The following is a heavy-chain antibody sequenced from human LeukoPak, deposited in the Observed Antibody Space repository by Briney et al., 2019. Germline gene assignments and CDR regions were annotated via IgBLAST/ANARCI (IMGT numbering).Heavy chain of an antibody. CDR1: GFTFSSSA. CDR3: AEEVRPNDY. CDR2: ISRTGGDT. Sequence: PGGSLRLSCGASGFTFSSSAMCWVRQAPGKGLEWVSGISRTGGDTYYADSVKGRFTISRDTSKNTLFLQMNSLRAEDTAVYYCAEEVRPNDYWGQGTLVTVSS. V-gene: IGHV3-23*01. J-gene: IGHJ4*02. D-gene: IGHD6-6*01.